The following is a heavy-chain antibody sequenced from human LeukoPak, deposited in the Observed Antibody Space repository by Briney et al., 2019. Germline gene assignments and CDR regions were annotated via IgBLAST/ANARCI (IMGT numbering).Heavy chain of an antibody. V-gene: IGHV3-23*01. J-gene: IGHJ4*02. Sequence: GGSLRLFCAASGFPFRSYAMSWVRQAPGKGLEWVSAISGSGGSTYYADSVKGRFPISRDNSNNTLYVQMNRLRAEDTAVYYGAKALSSGWYDGDGYFDYWGQGNLVTVSS. CDR3: AKALSSGWYDGDGYFDY. D-gene: IGHD6-19*01. CDR2: ISGSGGST. CDR1: GFPFRSYA.